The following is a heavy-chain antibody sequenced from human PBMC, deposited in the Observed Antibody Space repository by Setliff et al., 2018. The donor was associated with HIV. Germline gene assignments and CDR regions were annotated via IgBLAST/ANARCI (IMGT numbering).Heavy chain of an antibody. D-gene: IGHD2-15*01. CDR2: IYYSGST. Sequence: SETLSLTCTASGGSIISSTYFWGWIRQPPGKGLECIGNIYYSGSTSYNPSLKSRVTISVDTSKNQFSLKLSSVTAADTAVYYCARLLVAGMLFDYWGQGTLVTVSS. CDR1: GGSIISSTYF. J-gene: IGHJ4*02. V-gene: IGHV4-39*01. CDR3: ARLLVAGMLFDY.